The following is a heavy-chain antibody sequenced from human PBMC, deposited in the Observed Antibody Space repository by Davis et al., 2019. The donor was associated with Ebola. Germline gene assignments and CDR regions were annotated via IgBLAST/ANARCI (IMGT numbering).Heavy chain of an antibody. CDR1: GFSLSNTRMG. CDR3: ARDDYDDDTTFDY. J-gene: IGHJ4*02. V-gene: IGHV2-26*01. CDR2: ISSNDKK. D-gene: IGHD4-17*01. Sequence: SGPTLVKPTETLTLTCTVSGFSLSNTRMGVSWIRQPPGKALEWLAHISSNDKKSYSTSLKSRLTISKDTSKSQVVLTMTNMDPVDTATYYCARDDYDDDTTFDYWGQGTLVTVSS.